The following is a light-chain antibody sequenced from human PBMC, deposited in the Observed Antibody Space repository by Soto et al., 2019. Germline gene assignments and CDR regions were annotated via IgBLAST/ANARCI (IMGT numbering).Light chain of an antibody. CDR1: ESVTNY. V-gene: IGKV3-11*01. Sequence: EIVLKPSPATLSLSPGEGGTLSRRASESVTNYLAWYQQKPGQAPRLLVYDVSNRATGIPARFSGGGSGTDFTLTISNLEPEDFAVYYCQQRSDWPWTFGQGTRL. J-gene: IGKJ5*01. CDR2: DVS. CDR3: QQRSDWPWT.